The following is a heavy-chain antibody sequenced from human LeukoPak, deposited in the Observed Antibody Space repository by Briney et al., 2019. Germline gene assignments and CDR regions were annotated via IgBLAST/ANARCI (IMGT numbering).Heavy chain of an antibody. D-gene: IGHD2-21*02. J-gene: IGHJ4*02. CDR2: IYPGDSDT. CDR3: ARRIRGDSFYDY. V-gene: IGHV5-51*01. Sequence: GESLKISCKGSGYSFTSYWIGWGRQLPGKGLEWVGIIYPGDSDTQYSPSLQGSVTLSADKSLSTAYLQWSSLKASDTAMYYCARRIRGDSFYDYWGQGTLVTVSS. CDR1: GYSFTSYW.